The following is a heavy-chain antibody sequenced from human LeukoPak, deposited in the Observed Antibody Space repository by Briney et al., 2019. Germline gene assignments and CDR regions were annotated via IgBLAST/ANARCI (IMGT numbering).Heavy chain of an antibody. CDR3: ARGGRSGYCSGGSCYLDY. V-gene: IGHV3-21*01. D-gene: IGHD2-15*01. J-gene: IGHJ4*02. CDR2: ISSNGNYI. Sequence: GGSLRLSCAASGFTFNTYAMNWVRQAPGKGLEWISSISSNGNYIYYADSLKGRFTVSRDNANNSLYVQMISLRAEDTAVYYCARGGRSGYCSGGSCYLDYWGQGTLVTVSS. CDR1: GFTFNTYA.